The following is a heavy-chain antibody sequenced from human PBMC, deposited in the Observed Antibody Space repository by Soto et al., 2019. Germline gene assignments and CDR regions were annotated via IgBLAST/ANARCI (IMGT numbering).Heavy chain of an antibody. CDR2: IYYSGST. J-gene: IGHJ6*02. CDR3: ARERSGYDPHYYYYGMDV. CDR1: GGSISGYC. Sequence: SETLSLTCTVSGGSISGYCWSWMRQPPGKGLEWIGYIYYSGSTNYNPSLKSRVTISVDTSKNQFSLKLSSVTAADTAVYYCARERSGYDPHYYYYGMDVWGQGTTVTVPS. D-gene: IGHD5-12*01. V-gene: IGHV4-59*01.